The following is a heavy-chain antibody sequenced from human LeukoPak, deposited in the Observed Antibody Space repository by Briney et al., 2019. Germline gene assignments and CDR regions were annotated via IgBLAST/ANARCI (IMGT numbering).Heavy chain of an antibody. Sequence: PGGSLRLSCAASGFTFSSYAMHWVRQAPGKGLEWVAVISYDGSNKYYADSVKGRFTISRDNSKNTLYLQMNSLRAEDTAVYYCARDLWVTATHVPQSSWGQGTLVTVSS. CDR1: GFTFSSYA. D-gene: IGHD2-21*02. CDR2: ISYDGSNK. V-gene: IGHV3-30-3*01. CDR3: ARDLWVTATHVPQSS. J-gene: IGHJ5*02.